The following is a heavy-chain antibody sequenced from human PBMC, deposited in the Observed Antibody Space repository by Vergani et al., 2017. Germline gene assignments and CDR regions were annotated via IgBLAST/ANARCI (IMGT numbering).Heavy chain of an antibody. J-gene: IGHJ6*03. CDR3: ARDAPKRTYYYYMDV. CDR1: GFTFSTYT. D-gene: IGHD1/OR15-1a*01. V-gene: IGHV3-21*01. CDR2: ISSSSSYI. Sequence: EVQLVESGGGLVQPGGSLRLSCAASGFTFSTYTMNWVRQAPGKGLEWVSSISSSSSYIYYADSVKGRFTISRDNAKNSLYLQMNSLRAEDTAVYYCARDAPKRTYYYYMDVWGKGTTVTVSS.